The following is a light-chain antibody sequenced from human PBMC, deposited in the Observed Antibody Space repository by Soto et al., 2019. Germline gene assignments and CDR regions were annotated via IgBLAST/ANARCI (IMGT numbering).Light chain of an antibody. J-gene: IGLJ1*01. CDR1: SSNIGAGYD. CDR2: GNG. Sequence: QSVLTQPPSVSGAPGQRVTISCTGSSSNIGAGYDVHWYQQLPGTAPKLLIYGNGNRPSGVPDRFSGSKSGTSASLAITGLQAEDEADYYCQSYDSSLPYVFGTGTKLTVL. V-gene: IGLV1-40*01. CDR3: QSYDSSLPYV.